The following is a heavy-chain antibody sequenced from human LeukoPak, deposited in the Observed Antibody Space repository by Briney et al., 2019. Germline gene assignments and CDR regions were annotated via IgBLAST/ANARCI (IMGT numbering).Heavy chain of an antibody. Sequence: GGSLRLSCAASGFTFSSYAMSWIRQAPGKGLEYVSAISSSGDSTYYANSVKGRFTISRDNAKNSLYLQMNSLRAEDTAVYYCARATGVFDYWGQGTLVTVSS. CDR1: GFTFSSYA. D-gene: IGHD7-27*01. V-gene: IGHV3-64*04. CDR2: ISSSGDST. CDR3: ARATGVFDY. J-gene: IGHJ4*02.